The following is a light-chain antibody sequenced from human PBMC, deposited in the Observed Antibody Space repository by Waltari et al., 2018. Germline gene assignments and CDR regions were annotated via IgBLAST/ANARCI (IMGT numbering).Light chain of an antibody. V-gene: IGKV1-9*01. CDR2: AAS. Sequence: DIQLTQSPSFLSASVGDRVTITCRARQGISSYLAWYQQKPGKAPKLLIYAASTLQSGVPARFSGSGSGTEFTLTISSLQPEDFATYYCQQHNSYPLGFGGGTKVEIK. CDR3: QQHNSYPLG. CDR1: QGISSY. J-gene: IGKJ4*01.